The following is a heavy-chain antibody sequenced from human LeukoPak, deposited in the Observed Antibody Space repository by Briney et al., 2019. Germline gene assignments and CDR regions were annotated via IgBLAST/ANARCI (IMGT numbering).Heavy chain of an antibody. CDR2: ISYDGSNK. V-gene: IGHV3-30*04. D-gene: IGHD4-23*01. CDR1: GFTFSSYA. Sequence: PGGSLRLSCAASGFTFSSYAMHWVRQAPGKGLEWVAVISYDGSNKYYADSVKGRFTISRDDSKNTLYLQMNSLRAEDTAVYYCAREGDGGHSDAFDIWGQGTMVTVSS. CDR3: AREGDGGHSDAFDI. J-gene: IGHJ3*02.